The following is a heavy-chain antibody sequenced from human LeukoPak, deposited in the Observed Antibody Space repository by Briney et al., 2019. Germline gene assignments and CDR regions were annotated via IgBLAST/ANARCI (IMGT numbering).Heavy chain of an antibody. CDR1: GFTFSSYG. D-gene: IGHD3-10*01. J-gene: IGHJ4*02. V-gene: IGHV3-30*02. CDR2: IRYDGSNK. Sequence: PGGSLRLSCAASGFTFSSYGMHWVRQAPGKGLEWVAFIRYDGSNKYYADSVKGRFTISRDNSKNTLYLQMNSLRAEDTAVYYCAKDGPSYYGSGSFHDYWGQGTLVTVSS. CDR3: AKDGPSYYGSGSFHDY.